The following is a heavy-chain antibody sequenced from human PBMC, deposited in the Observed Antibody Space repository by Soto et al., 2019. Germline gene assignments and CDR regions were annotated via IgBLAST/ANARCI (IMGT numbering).Heavy chain of an antibody. J-gene: IGHJ4*02. V-gene: IGHV3-21*01. CDR3: AREGSLSSSYYFDY. CDR2: ISSSSSYI. CDR1: GFTFSSYS. D-gene: IGHD6-6*01. Sequence: GGSLRLSCAASGFTFSSYSMNWVRQAPGKGLEWVSSISSSSSYIYYADSVKGRFTISRDNAKNSLYLQMNSLRAEDTAVYYCAREGSLSSSYYFDYWGQGTLVTGSS.